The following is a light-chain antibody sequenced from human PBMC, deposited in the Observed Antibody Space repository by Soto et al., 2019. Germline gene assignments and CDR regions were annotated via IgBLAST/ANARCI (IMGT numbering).Light chain of an antibody. CDR1: QDIATY. V-gene: IGKV1-33*01. Sequence: DIQMTQSPSSLSASVGNRVTITCQASQDIATYLNCYQQKPGKAPNLLIYDASNLETGVPSRFSGGGSGTHFTFTISNLQPDDFATYYCQHYNSYSEAFGQGTKVDLK. CDR3: QHYNSYSEA. CDR2: DAS. J-gene: IGKJ1*01.